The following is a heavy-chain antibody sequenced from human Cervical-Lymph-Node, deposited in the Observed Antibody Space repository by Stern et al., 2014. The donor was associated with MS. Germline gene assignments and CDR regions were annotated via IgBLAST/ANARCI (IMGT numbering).Heavy chain of an antibody. V-gene: IGHV3-23*04. D-gene: IGHD6-19*01. CDR3: AKVYGSGPFDY. J-gene: IGHJ4*02. CDR1: GFTFSSYA. Sequence: EVQLVESGGTLVQPGGSLRLSCAASGFTFSSYAMSWVCQAPGKGLEWVSVISGSDGSTFYADSVKGRFTISRDNSKNTLFLQMNSLRAEDTAVYYCAKVYGSGPFDYWGQGTLVTVSS. CDR2: ISGSDGST.